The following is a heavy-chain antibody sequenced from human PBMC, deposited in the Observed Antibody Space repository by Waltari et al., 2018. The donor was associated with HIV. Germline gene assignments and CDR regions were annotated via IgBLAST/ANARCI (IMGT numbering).Heavy chain of an antibody. CDR2: ISSSSSTI. CDR3: ARDRSSGWYDWFDP. CDR1: GFTFSSYS. J-gene: IGHJ5*02. Sequence: EVQLVESGGGLVQPGGSLRLSCAASGFTFSSYSMNWVRQAPGKGLEWVSYISSSSSTIYYADSVKGRFTISRDNAKNSLYLQMNSLRDEDTAVYYCARDRSSGWYDWFDPWGQGTLVTVSS. D-gene: IGHD6-19*01. V-gene: IGHV3-48*02.